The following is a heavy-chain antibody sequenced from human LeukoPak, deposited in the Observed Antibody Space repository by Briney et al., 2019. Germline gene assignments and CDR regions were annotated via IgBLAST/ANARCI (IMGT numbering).Heavy chain of an antibody. CDR2: INPDGSTT. CDR3: ARVLSGSWDWFDP. D-gene: IGHD3-22*01. Sequence: GGSLRLSCAASEFSFSDYWIHWVRQAPGKGLEWVSRINPDGSTTTYADSVKGRFTISRDNAKNTVYLQMNSLRAEDTAVYYCARVLSGSWDWFDPWGQGTLVTVSS. V-gene: IGHV3-74*01. J-gene: IGHJ5*02. CDR1: EFSFSDYW.